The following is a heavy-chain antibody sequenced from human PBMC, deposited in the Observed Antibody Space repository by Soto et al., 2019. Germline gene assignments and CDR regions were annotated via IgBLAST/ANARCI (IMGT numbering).Heavy chain of an antibody. CDR1: GFTFDSYA. V-gene: IGHV3-23*01. Sequence: EVKLLESGGGLAQPGGSLRLSCVGSGFTFDSYAISWVRQAPGERLQWIAAISGSADGTDYAHSVRGRFTISRDNAKKTVHLQMDRPRVEDTAVYFCAKDTVGGYSFWSGYYSDGLDVWGQGTLVTVS. CDR3: AKDTVGGYSFWSGYYSDGLDV. CDR2: ISGSADGT. D-gene: IGHD3-3*01. J-gene: IGHJ3*01.